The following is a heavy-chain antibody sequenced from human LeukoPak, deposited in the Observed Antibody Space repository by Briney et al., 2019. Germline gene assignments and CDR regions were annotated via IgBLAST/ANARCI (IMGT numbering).Heavy chain of an antibody. V-gene: IGHV1-18*04. CDR1: GYTFTGYY. D-gene: IGHD6-13*01. CDR3: ARDLPYSSSWESIDY. J-gene: IGHJ4*02. CDR2: VSAYTGNT. Sequence: ASVKVSCKASGYTFTGYYMHWVRQAPGQGLEWMGWVSAYTGNTNYAQKVQGRVTMTTDTSTSTAYMELRSLRSDDTAVYYCARDLPYSSSWESIDYWGQGTLVTVSS.